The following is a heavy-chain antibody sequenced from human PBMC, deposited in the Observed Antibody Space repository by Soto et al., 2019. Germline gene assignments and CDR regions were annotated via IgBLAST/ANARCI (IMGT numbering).Heavy chain of an antibody. CDR1: GGTFSSYT. Sequence: QVQLVQSGAEVKKPGSSVTVSCKASGGTFSSYTISWVRQAPGQGLEWMGRIIPILGIANYAQKFQGRVTITADKSTSTATMELSGLRAEDTAVYYCAREWHDYGDRPLDYWGQGTLVTVSS. CDR3: AREWHDYGDRPLDY. CDR2: IIPILGIA. V-gene: IGHV1-69*08. J-gene: IGHJ4*02. D-gene: IGHD4-17*01.